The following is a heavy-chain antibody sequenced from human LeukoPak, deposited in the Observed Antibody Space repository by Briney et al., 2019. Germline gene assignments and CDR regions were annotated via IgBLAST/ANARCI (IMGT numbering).Heavy chain of an antibody. Sequence: GGSLRLSCAGSGFTFSSYWMHWVRQAPGKGLVWVSRIDTDGSFTSYADSVRGRFTISRDNAKNTLYLQMSSLRAEDTAVYYCIRGTVGAPGNDYWGQGTLVTVSS. CDR2: IDTDGSFT. J-gene: IGHJ4*02. CDR3: IRGTVGAPGNDY. V-gene: IGHV3-74*01. D-gene: IGHD1-26*01. CDR1: GFTFSSYW.